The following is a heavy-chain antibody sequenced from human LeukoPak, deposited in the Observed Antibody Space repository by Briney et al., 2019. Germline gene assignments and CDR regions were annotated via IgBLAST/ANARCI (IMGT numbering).Heavy chain of an antibody. CDR1: GFPFSGYA. J-gene: IGHJ4*02. CDR3: ARHRGPSLRSSGYFDY. V-gene: IGHV3-30-3*01. Sequence: GGSLRLSCAASGFPFSGYAMHWVRQAPGKGLEWVAVMSHDGTNKYYADSVKGRFTISRDNSKNLLYLQMDSLRTEDTGVHYCARHRGPSLRSSGYFDYWGQGTLVTVSS. CDR2: MSHDGTNK. D-gene: IGHD3-22*01.